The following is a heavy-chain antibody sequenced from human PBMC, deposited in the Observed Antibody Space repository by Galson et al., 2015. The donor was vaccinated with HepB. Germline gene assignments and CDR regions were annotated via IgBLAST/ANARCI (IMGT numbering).Heavy chain of an antibody. CDR3: ARDPAGYSSSPAGGDYYYGLDV. Sequence: SLRLSCAASGFTFSDYSINWVRQAPGKGLEWVSSISSSSSYIYYADSLKGRFTISRDNAKNSVYLQMNSLRAEDTAVYYCARDPAGYSSSPAGGDYYYGLDVWGQGTTVTVSS. CDR1: GFTFSDYS. CDR2: ISSSSSYI. V-gene: IGHV3-21*01. D-gene: IGHD6-13*01. J-gene: IGHJ6*02.